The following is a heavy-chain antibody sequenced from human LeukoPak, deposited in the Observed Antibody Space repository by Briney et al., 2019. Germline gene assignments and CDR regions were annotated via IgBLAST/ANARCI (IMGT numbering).Heavy chain of an antibody. J-gene: IGHJ5*02. CDR2: IYYSGST. CDR1: GGSISSGGYY. Sequence: SETLSLTCTVSGGSISSGGYYWSWIRQHPGKGLEWIGYIYYSGSTYYNPSLKSRVTISADTSKNQFSLKLSSVTAADTAVYYCARDLEPPRGWFDPWGQGTLVTVSS. V-gene: IGHV4-31*03. D-gene: IGHD1-14*01. CDR3: ARDLEPPRGWFDP.